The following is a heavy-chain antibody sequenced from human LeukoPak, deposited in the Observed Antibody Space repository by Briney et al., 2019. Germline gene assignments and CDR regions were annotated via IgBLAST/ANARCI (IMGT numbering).Heavy chain of an antibody. CDR2: INHSGST. CDR3: ASGYGAIDY. CDR1: GGSFSGYY. Sequence: PSETLSLTCAVYGGSFSGYYWSWIRQPPGKGLEWIGEINHSGSTNYNLSLKSRVTISVDTSKNQFSLKLSSVTAADTAVYYCASGYGAIDYWGQGTLVTVSS. D-gene: IGHD3-10*01. J-gene: IGHJ4*02. V-gene: IGHV4-34*01.